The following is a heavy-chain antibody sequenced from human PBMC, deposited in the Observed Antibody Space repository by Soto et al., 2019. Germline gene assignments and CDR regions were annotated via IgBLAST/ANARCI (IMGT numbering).Heavy chain of an antibody. CDR2: IIPIFGTA. Sequence: SVKVSCKASGGTFSSYAISWVRQAPGQGLEWMGGIIPIFGTANYAQKFQGRVTITADESTSTAYMELSSLRSEDTAVCYCARGRGDPSLYYYYGMDVWGQGTTVTVSS. J-gene: IGHJ6*02. CDR3: ARGRGDPSLYYYYGMDV. D-gene: IGHD3-10*01. V-gene: IGHV1-69*13. CDR1: GGTFSSYA.